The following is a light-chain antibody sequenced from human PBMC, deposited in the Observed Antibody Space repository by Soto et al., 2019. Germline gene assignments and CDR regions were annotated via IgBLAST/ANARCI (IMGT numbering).Light chain of an antibody. Sequence: QSALTQPASVSGSPGQSITISCTGTSSDVGGYEYVSWYQQYPGKAPKLMIYEVIDRPAGAPRRFSGSKSGNTASLTITGLQAEDEADYYCSSFANSDTYVIFGGGTKLTVL. CDR3: SSFANSDTYVI. CDR2: EVI. J-gene: IGLJ2*01. CDR1: SSDVGGYEY. V-gene: IGLV2-14*01.